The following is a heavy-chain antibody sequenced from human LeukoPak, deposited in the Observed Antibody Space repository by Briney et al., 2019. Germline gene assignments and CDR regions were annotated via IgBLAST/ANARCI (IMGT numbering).Heavy chain of an antibody. Sequence: SQTLSLTCTVSGGSFSSGGYYWGWIRQPPGKGLEWIGNIYYSGRTYYNPSLKSRVTISVDTSKNQFSLKLSSVTATDTAVYYCARGVSMIVVVIHDWYFDLWGRGTLVTVSS. V-gene: IGHV4-39*01. CDR3: ARGVSMIVVVIHDWYFDL. D-gene: IGHD3-22*01. CDR2: IYYSGRT. J-gene: IGHJ2*01. CDR1: GGSFSSGGYY.